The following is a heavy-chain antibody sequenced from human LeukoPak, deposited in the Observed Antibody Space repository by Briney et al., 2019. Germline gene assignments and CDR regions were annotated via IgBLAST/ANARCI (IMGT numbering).Heavy chain of an antibody. D-gene: IGHD4-17*01. Sequence: ASVKVSCKASGGTFSSYAISWVRRAPGQGLEWMGRIIPILGIANYAQKFQGRVTITADKSTSTAYMELSSLRSEDTAVYYCARVTKGTTVTSSQYYFDYWGQGTLVTVSS. CDR3: ARVTKGTTVTSSQYYFDY. CDR1: GGTFSSYA. CDR2: IIPILGIA. V-gene: IGHV1-69*04. J-gene: IGHJ4*02.